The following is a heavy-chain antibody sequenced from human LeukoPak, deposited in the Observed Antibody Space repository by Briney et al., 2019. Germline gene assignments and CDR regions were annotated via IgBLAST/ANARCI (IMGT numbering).Heavy chain of an antibody. Sequence: PGGSLRLSCAASGFTFSSYGMHWVRQAPGKGLEWVAFIRYDGSNKYYADSVKGRFTISRDNSKNTLYLQMNSLRAEDTAVYYCAKDSAAAGNYYYMDVWGKGTTVTVSS. CDR1: GFTFSSYG. V-gene: IGHV3-30*02. CDR2: IRYDGSNK. CDR3: AKDSAAAGNYYYMDV. J-gene: IGHJ6*03. D-gene: IGHD6-13*01.